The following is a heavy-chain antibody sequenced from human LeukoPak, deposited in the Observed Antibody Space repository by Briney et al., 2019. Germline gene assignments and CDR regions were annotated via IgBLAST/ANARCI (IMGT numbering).Heavy chain of an antibody. CDR2: INPNSGGT. D-gene: IGHD3-10*01. CDR3: ARDLAGSGSYWDYYYYMDV. CDR1: GYTFTGYY. J-gene: IGHJ6*03. Sequence: GASVKVSCKASGYTFTGYYMHWVRQAPGQGLEWMGWINPNSGGTNYAQKFQGRVTMTRDTSISTAYMELSRLRSDDTAVYYCARDLAGSGSYWDYYYYMDVWGKGTRSPSP. V-gene: IGHV1-2*02.